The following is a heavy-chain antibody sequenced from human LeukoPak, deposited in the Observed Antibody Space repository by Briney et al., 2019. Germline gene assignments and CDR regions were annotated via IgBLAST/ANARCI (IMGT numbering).Heavy chain of an antibody. Sequence: SETLSLTCTVSGGSISSSSYYWGWIRQPPGKGLEWIGYIYHSGSTYYNPSLKSRVTISVDRSKNQFSLKLSSVTAADTAVYYCARTGDLRGFDYWGQGTLVTVSS. J-gene: IGHJ4*02. CDR1: GGSISSSSYY. CDR2: IYHSGST. D-gene: IGHD3-10*01. V-gene: IGHV4-39*07. CDR3: ARTGDLRGFDY.